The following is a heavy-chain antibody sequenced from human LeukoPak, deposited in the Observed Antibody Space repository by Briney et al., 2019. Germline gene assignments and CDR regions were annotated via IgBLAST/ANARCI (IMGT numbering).Heavy chain of an antibody. V-gene: IGHV1-46*01. Sequence: GASVTVSCKASGYTFTSYYMHWVRQAPGQGLEWMGIINPSGGSTSYAQKFQGRVTITRDMSTSTVYMELSSLRSEDTAVYYCARDTQYCSRTSCYQARYHFDYWGQGTLVTVSS. J-gene: IGHJ4*02. CDR1: GYTFTSYY. CDR3: ARDTQYCSRTSCYQARYHFDY. CDR2: INPSGGST. D-gene: IGHD2-2*01.